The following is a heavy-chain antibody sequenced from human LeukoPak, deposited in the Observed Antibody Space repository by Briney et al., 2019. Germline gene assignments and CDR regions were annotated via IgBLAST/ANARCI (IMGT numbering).Heavy chain of an antibody. CDR2: IRYDGSNK. Sequence: SGGSLRLSCAASGFTFSSYGMHWVRQAPGKGLEWVAFIRYDGSNKYYADSVKGRFTISRDNSKNTLYLQMNSLRAEDTAVYYCANQGSGSGPFDYWGQGTLVTVSS. D-gene: IGHD2-15*01. J-gene: IGHJ4*02. CDR3: ANQGSGSGPFDY. V-gene: IGHV3-30*02. CDR1: GFTFSSYG.